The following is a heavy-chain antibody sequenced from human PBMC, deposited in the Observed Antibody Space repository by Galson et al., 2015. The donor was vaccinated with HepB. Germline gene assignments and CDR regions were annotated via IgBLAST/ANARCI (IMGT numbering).Heavy chain of an antibody. D-gene: IGHD3-10*01. CDR2: TYYRSRWNN. CDR3: ARVFGGGQDYYYYGMDV. Sequence: CAISGDSVSSKSAAWNWIRQSPSRGLAWLGRTYYRSRWNNNYAASVKSRITINADTSKNQFSLQLNSVTPEDTAVYYCARVFGGGQDYYYYGMDVWGQGTTVTVSS. J-gene: IGHJ6*02. V-gene: IGHV6-1*01. CDR1: GDSVSSKSAA.